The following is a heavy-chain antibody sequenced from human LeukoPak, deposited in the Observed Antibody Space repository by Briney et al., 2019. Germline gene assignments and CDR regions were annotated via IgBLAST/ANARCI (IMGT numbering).Heavy chain of an antibody. J-gene: IGHJ6*02. CDR2: IIPIHGIA. CDR1: GGTFSSYA. CDR3: ARDMDIVVVVAATRFYYYGMDV. V-gene: IGHV1-69*04. D-gene: IGHD2-15*01. Sequence: EASVKVSCKASGGTFSSYAISRVRQAPGQGLEWMGRIIPIHGIANYAQKFQGRVTITADKSTSTAYMELSSLRSEDTAVYYCARDMDIVVVVAATRFYYYGMDVWGQGTTVSVSS.